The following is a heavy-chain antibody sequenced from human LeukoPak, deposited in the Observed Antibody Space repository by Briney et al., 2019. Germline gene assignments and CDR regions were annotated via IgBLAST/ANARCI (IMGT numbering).Heavy chain of an antibody. D-gene: IGHD3-16*01. Sequence: GESLKISCKASGYSFTSYWIGWVRQMPGKGLEWMGINYPGDSDTRYSPSFQGQVTISADRSTSTAYLQWGSLKASDTAMYYCARHESTYPLGYWGQGTLVTVSS. V-gene: IGHV5-51*01. CDR3: ARHESTYPLGY. CDR1: GYSFTSYW. CDR2: NYPGDSDT. J-gene: IGHJ4*02.